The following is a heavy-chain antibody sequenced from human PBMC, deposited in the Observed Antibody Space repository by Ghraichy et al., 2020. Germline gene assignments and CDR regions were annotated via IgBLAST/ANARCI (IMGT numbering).Heavy chain of an antibody. CDR1: GYTFSNYA. CDR3: ARDLAKDSYDISYYYGMDV. J-gene: IGHJ6*02. CDR2: INAGDGQT. D-gene: IGHD5-18*01. V-gene: IGHV1-3*01. Sequence: ASVKVSCKASGYTFSNYALHWVRQAPGHRPEWIGWINAGDGQTKNSQKFEGRVSITRDTSASTAYMELSSLTSEDTAVYFCARDLAKDSYDISYYYGMDVWGQGTTVTVSS.